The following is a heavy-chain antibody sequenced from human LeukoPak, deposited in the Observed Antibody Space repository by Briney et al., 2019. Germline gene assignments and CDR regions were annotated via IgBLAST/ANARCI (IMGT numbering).Heavy chain of an antibody. V-gene: IGHV3-30-3*01. CDR1: GFTFSSYA. D-gene: IGHD3-16*01. Sequence: PGRSLRLSCAASGFTFSSYAMHWVRQAPGKGLEWVAVISYDGSNKYYADSVKGRFTISRDNSKNTLYLQMNSLRAEDTAVYYCARGLGGYGMDVWGRGTTVTVSS. CDR2: ISYDGSNK. J-gene: IGHJ6*02. CDR3: ARGLGGYGMDV.